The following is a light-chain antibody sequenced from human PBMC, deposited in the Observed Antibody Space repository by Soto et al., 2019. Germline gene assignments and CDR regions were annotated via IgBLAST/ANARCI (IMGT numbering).Light chain of an antibody. J-gene: IGKJ1*01. CDR1: RSISNW. V-gene: IGKV1-5*01. CDR2: DAS. CDR3: QQYNSYPWT. Sequence: DIQMTQSPSTLSASVGDRVTITCRASRSISNWLAWYQQRPGIAPKLLIFDASILQSGVPSRFSGSGSGTEFTLTISSLQPDDFATYYCQQYNSYPWTFGQGTKVDIK.